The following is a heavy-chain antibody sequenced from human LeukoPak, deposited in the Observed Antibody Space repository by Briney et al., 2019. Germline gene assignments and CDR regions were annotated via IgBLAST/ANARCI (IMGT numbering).Heavy chain of an antibody. CDR3: ARDAREGLGNGYEAGWFDP. CDR1: GFTFSSYS. V-gene: IGHV3-23*01. J-gene: IGHJ5*02. Sequence: GGSLRLSCAASGFTFSSYSMSWVRQALGKGLEWVSVISNSGDSTYSADSVEGRFTISRDNSKNTLYLQMNSLRAEDTAVYYCARDAREGLGNGYEAGWFDPWGQGTLVTVSS. CDR2: ISNSGDST. D-gene: IGHD5-18*01.